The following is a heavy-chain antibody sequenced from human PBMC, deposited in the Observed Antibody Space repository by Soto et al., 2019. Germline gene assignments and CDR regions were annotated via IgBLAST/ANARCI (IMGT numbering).Heavy chain of an antibody. J-gene: IGHJ4*02. CDR1: GFTFSSYG. CDR3: ARAMMSSSGSFCDY. Sequence: GGSLRLSCAASGFTFSSYGMHWVRQAPGKGLEWVAVIWYDGSNKYYADSVKGRFTISRDNSKNTLYLQMNSLRAEDTAVYYCARAMMSSSGSFCDYWGQGTLGTVSA. CDR2: IWYDGSNK. D-gene: IGHD3-22*01. V-gene: IGHV3-33*01.